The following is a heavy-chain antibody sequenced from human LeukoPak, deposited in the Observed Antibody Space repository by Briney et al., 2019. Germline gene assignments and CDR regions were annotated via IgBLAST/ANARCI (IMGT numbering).Heavy chain of an antibody. CDR1: GFTFSSAW. V-gene: IGHV3-74*03. Sequence: GGSLRLSCAASGFTFSSAWMHWVRHAPGTGLVWVSSITDDATTTYADAVRGRFTISRDNAKNILYLQMNSLRAEDTAVYYCVRDRVGPDYWGQGTLVTVSS. CDR3: VRDRVGPDY. D-gene: IGHD1-26*01. J-gene: IGHJ4*02. CDR2: ITDDATT.